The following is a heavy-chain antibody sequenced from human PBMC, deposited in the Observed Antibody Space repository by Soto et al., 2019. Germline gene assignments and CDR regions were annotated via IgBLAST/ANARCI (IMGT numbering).Heavy chain of an antibody. Sequence: SETLSLTCTFSCGSVISGSYYWSWIRQPPGKGLEWIGYIYYSGSTNYSPSLKSRVTISVDTSKNQFSLKLSSVTAADTAVYYCARSTYYYDSSGYYPDYWGQEPWSPSPQ. CDR3: ARSTYYYDSSGYYPDY. J-gene: IGHJ4*01. V-gene: IGHV4-61*01. CDR1: CGSVISGSYY. CDR2: IYYSGST. D-gene: IGHD3-22*01.